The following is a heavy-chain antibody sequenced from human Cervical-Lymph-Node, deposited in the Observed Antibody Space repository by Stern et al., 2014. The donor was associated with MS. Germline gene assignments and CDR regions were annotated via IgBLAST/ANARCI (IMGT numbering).Heavy chain of an antibody. V-gene: IGHV1-69*01. D-gene: IGHD2/OR15-2a*01. Sequence: QVQLVQSGAEVKKPGSSVKLSCKASGGTFSDVINWVRQAPGQGIDWMGGIIPMFGTTNYAQHFQGRVKITADESMTTGYMELSSLTSEDTALYYCATTFHWCQGTLITVSS. J-gene: IGHJ4*02. CDR2: IIPMFGTT. CDR1: GGTFSDV. CDR3: ATTFH.